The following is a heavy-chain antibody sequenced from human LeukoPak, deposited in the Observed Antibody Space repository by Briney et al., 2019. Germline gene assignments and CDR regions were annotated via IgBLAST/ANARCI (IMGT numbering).Heavy chain of an antibody. CDR3: AKCVHSGSYLSWFDP. CDR2: ISSNGGNT. CDR1: GFTFSSHA. D-gene: IGHD1-26*01. V-gene: IGHV3-64*01. Sequence: GGSLRLSCAASGFTFSSHAMHWVRQAPGKGLEYVSVISSNGGNTYYANSVKGRFTISRDNSKNTLYLQMNSLRAEDTAVYYCAKCVHSGSYLSWFDPWGQGTLVTVSS. J-gene: IGHJ5*02.